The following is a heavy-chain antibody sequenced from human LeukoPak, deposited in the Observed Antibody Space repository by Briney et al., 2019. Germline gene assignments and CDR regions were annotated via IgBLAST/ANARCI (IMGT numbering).Heavy chain of an antibody. CDR1: VFSLSTSGVG. Sequence: SGPTLVKPTQTLTLTCTFSVFSLSTSGVGVGWIRQPPGKALEWLALIYWDDDKRYSPSLKSRLTITKDTSKNQVVLTMTNMDPVDTATYYCAHSRIGFVVVTAVYFDYWGQGTLVTVSS. D-gene: IGHD2-21*02. J-gene: IGHJ4*02. V-gene: IGHV2-5*02. CDR3: AHSRIGFVVVTAVYFDY. CDR2: IYWDDDK.